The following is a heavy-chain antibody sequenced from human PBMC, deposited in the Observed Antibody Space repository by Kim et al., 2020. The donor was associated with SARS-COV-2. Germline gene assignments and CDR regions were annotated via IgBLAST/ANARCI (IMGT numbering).Heavy chain of an antibody. V-gene: IGHV4-39*02. J-gene: IGHJ3*02. D-gene: IGHD6-13*01. CDR3: ARDESGAAAGLNAFDI. Sequence: SLKRRVTISVDTSKNQFSLKLSSVTAADTAVYYCARDESGAAAGLNAFDIWGQGTMVTVSS.